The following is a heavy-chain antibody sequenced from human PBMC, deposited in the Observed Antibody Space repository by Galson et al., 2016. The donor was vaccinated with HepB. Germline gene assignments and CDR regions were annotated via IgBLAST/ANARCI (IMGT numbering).Heavy chain of an antibody. J-gene: IGHJ4*02. D-gene: IGHD2-15*01. V-gene: IGHV3-33*01. CDR2: IWYDGENK. CDR3: VREGKEDCDGGNCNSVYFDS. Sequence: SLRLSCAASGFSFSHSAVHWVRQAPGKGLEWVAVIWYDGENKYYADSVQGRFTISRDKSQNTVYLQMNSLRADDTAVFYCVREGKEDCDGGNCNSVYFDSWGQVTLVTVTP. CDR1: GFSFSHSA.